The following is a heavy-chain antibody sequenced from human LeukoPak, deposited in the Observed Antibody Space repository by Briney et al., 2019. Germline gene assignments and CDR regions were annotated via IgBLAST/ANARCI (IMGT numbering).Heavy chain of an antibody. CDR2: ISGSGDST. CDR3: SKGRV. V-gene: IGHV3-23*01. CDR1: GLTFSNYA. J-gene: IGHJ6*04. Sequence: GGSLRLSCAASGLTFSNYAMSWVRQAPGKGLEWVSGISGSGDSTYYADSVKGRFTVSRDNSNNTLYLQMNSLRAEDTAVYYCSKGRVWGKGTTVTVSS.